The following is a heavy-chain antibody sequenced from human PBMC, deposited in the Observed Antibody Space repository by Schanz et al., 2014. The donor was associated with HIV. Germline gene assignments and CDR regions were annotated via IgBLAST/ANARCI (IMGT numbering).Heavy chain of an antibody. J-gene: IGHJ6*02. Sequence: QVQLVQSGAEVKKPGASVKVSCKASGFTFISYGISWVRQAPGQGLEWMGRISAYNGDTFYAQNSQGRVTLTTDTSTNTAYMEVRSLTSDDTAVYFCARRESDGALDVWGPGTTVIVSS. CDR1: GFTFISYG. CDR3: ARRESDGALDV. D-gene: IGHD2-21*02. V-gene: IGHV1-18*01. CDR2: ISAYNGDT.